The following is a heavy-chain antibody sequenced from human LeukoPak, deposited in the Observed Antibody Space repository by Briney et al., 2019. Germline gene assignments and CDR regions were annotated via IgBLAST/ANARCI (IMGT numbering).Heavy chain of an antibody. CDR1: GFTFSTYA. D-gene: IGHD2-2*01. Sequence: GGSLRLSCAASGFTFSTYAMSWVRQAPGKGLEWVSAISGTGGRTYYADYVKGRFTISRDNSKNTLYLQMNSLRAEDTAVYYCAKKRYQLLSHFDYWGQGTLVTVSS. J-gene: IGHJ4*02. CDR3: AKKRYQLLSHFDY. V-gene: IGHV3-23*01. CDR2: ISGTGGRT.